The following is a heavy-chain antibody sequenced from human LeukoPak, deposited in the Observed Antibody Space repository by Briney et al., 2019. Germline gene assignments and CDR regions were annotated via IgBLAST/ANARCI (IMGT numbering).Heavy chain of an antibody. J-gene: IGHJ4*02. CDR2: IYYSGDT. CDR3: ARRKAKTPNYFDY. Sequence: PSETLSLTCSVSGDSISNYYWTWIRRPPGKGLEWIGYIYYSGDTNYNPSLKSRVTISLDTSKNQFSLKLTSVTAADTAMYYCARRKAKTPNYFDYWGQGALVTVSS. V-gene: IGHV4-59*08. CDR1: GDSISNYY.